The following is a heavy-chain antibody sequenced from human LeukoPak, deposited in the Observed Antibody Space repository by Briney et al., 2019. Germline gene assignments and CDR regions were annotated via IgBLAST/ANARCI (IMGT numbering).Heavy chain of an antibody. V-gene: IGHV1-8*02. D-gene: IGHD3-10*01. CDR3: ARLEEGYGSGIH. Sequence: ASVKVSCKASGYTFTGYYMHWVRQATGQGLEWMGWMNPNSGNTGYAQKFQGRVTMTRNTSISTAYMELSSLRSEDTAVYYCARLEEGYGSGIHWGQGTLVTVSS. J-gene: IGHJ4*02. CDR1: GYTFTGYY. CDR2: MNPNSGNT.